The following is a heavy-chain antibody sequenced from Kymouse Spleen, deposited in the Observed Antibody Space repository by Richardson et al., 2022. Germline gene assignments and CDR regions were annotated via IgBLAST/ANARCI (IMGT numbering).Heavy chain of an antibody. J-gene: IGHJ4*02. D-gene: IGHD6-6*01. CDR3: ASPIAARQGLGFDY. Sequence: EVQLVESGGGLVQPGGSLRLSCAASGFTFSSYSMNWVRQAPGKGLEWVSYISSSSSTIYYADSVKGRFTISRDNAKNSLYLQMNSLRDEDTAVYYCASPIAARQGLGFDYWGQGTLVTVSS. V-gene: IGHV3-48*02. CDR1: GFTFSSYS. CDR2: ISSSSSTI.